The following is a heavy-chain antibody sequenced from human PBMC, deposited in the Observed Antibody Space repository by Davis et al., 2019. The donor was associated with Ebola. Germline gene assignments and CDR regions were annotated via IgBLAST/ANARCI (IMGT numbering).Heavy chain of an antibody. CDR1: GGSFSTYA. CDR2: IIPSSGTT. CDR3: ARALGTGNYVDYYGLDV. D-gene: IGHD1-7*01. J-gene: IGHJ6*02. Sequence: SVKVSCKASGGSFSTYALNWMRQAPGQGLEWVGGIIPSSGTTDYGQKLQGRVTLTADESTTTVYMELGSLRSEDTAVYYCARALGTGNYVDYYGLDVWGQGTTVTVSS. V-gene: IGHV1-69*13.